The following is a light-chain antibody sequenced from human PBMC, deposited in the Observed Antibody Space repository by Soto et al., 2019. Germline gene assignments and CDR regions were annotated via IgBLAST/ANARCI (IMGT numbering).Light chain of an antibody. J-gene: IGKJ1*01. CDR1: QSVSSIY. CDR2: GTY. CDR3: EQYGGSLWT. V-gene: IGKV3-20*01. Sequence: LPESPGTLPLCAGEGASLYRGGSQSVSSIYLAWYQQKPGQAHRLLIYGTYKRAAGIQDRVSGSGSWADFAFTISSPEPGDFAVQYCEQYGGSLWTVGQGTQVDIK.